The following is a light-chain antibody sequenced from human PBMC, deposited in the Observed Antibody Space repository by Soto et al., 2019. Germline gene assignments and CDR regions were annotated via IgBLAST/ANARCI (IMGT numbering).Light chain of an antibody. V-gene: IGKV3-11*01. J-gene: IGKJ5*01. Sequence: EILLRQSPDTLSLSQGXRATLSCLGIQRNSRYLGWYEQKPGQAPGVLLYDSSNRAHGSPARFSGSGSVTDFTRTISSLEPEDFAVYYGQQRSNWPITFGQGTRLEIK. CDR1: QRNSRY. CDR2: DSS. CDR3: QQRSNWPIT.